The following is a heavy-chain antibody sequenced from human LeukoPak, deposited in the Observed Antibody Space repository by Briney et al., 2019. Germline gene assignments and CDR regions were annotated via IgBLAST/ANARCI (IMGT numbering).Heavy chain of an antibody. Sequence: GGSLRLSCAASGFTFSSYAMHWVRQAPGKGLEWVAVISYDGSNKYYADSVKGRFTISRDNSKNTLYLQMNSLRAEDTAVYYCARSPSSGWSNDFDYWGQGTPVTVSS. V-gene: IGHV3-30-3*01. CDR3: ARSPSSGWSNDFDY. CDR2: ISYDGSNK. D-gene: IGHD6-19*01. CDR1: GFTFSSYA. J-gene: IGHJ4*02.